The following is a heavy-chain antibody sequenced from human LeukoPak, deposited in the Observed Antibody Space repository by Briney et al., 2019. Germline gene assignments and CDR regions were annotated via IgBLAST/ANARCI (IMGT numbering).Heavy chain of an antibody. V-gene: IGHV4-31*03. CDR1: GGSISSGGYY. CDR3: ARVVGRWRAAFDI. J-gene: IGHJ3*02. Sequence: LQTLSLTCTVSGGSISSGGYYWSWIRQHPGKGLEWIGYIYYSGSTYYNPSLKSRVTISVDTSKNQFSLKLSSVTAADTAVYYCARVVGRWRAAFDIWGQGTMVTVSS. D-gene: IGHD4-23*01. CDR2: IYYSGST.